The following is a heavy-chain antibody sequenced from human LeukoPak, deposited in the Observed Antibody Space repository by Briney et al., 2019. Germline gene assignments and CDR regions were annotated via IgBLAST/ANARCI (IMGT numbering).Heavy chain of an antibody. J-gene: IGHJ4*02. Sequence: PGRSLRLSCAASGFIFSSYGLHWVRQAPGKGLEWVAVISYDGSTKYYADSVKGRLTIYRDNSRNTLYLQMNSLRAEDTAVYYCAKEACGGSCSSDYFDYWGQGTLVTVSS. CDR1: GFIFSSYG. CDR2: ISYDGSTK. D-gene: IGHD2-15*01. V-gene: IGHV3-30*18. CDR3: AKEACGGSCSSDYFDY.